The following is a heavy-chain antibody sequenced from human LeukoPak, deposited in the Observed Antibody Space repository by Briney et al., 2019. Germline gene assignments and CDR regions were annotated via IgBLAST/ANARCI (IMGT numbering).Heavy chain of an antibody. J-gene: IGHJ1*01. CDR3: ARDPYYYGSGSPGYFQH. CDR1: GFTFSSYS. D-gene: IGHD3-10*01. CDR2: IYSGGST. V-gene: IGHV3-53*01. Sequence: GGSLRLSCEASGFTFSSYSMNWVRQAPGKGLEWVSVIYSGGSTYYADSVKGRFTISRDNAKNSLYLQMNSLRAEDTAVYYCARDPYYYGSGSPGYFQHWGQGTLVTVSS.